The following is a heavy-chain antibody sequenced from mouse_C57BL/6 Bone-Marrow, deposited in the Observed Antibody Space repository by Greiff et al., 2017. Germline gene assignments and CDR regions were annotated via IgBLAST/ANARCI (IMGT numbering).Heavy chain of an antibody. D-gene: IGHD2-5*01. CDR3: ARCQYSNCPHYYAMDY. V-gene: IGHV7-3*01. J-gene: IGHJ4*01. CDR2: IRNKANGSTT. CDR1: GFTFTDYY. Sequence: EVQLVESGGGLVQPGGSLSLSCAASGFTFTDYYMSWVRQPPGKALEWLGFIRNKANGSTTDNSASVKGRFTISRDNSPSILYLQMNALRAEDSATYYGARCQYSNCPHYYAMDYGGQGTSVTVSS.